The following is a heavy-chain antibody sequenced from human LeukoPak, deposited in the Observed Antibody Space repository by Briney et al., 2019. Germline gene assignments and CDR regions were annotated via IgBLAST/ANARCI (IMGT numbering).Heavy chain of an antibody. V-gene: IGHV3-21*01. Sequence: GGSLRLSCAASGFTFSTCTMNWVRQAPGKGLEWVSSITSNGFYIYYADSLKGRFTISRDTSKDSLSLHINSLRAEDTAVYYCARDPSSVVVVVAATYHYYYMDVWGKGTTVTVSS. D-gene: IGHD2-15*01. J-gene: IGHJ6*03. CDR1: GFTFSTCT. CDR2: ITSNGFYI. CDR3: ARDPSSVVVVVAATYHYYYMDV.